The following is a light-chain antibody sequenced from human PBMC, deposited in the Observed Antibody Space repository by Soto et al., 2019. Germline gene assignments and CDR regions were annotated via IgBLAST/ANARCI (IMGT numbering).Light chain of an antibody. CDR1: QSVSGSS. V-gene: IGKV3-20*01. Sequence: EIVLTQSPGTLSLSPGERATLSCRASQSVSGSSLAWYQQKPGQAPRLLFYGTSSWATGIPDRFSGSGSGTEFTLTISRLEPEDFAVYYCPQYGPSPTFGQGTKLEIK. J-gene: IGKJ2*01. CDR2: GTS. CDR3: PQYGPSPT.